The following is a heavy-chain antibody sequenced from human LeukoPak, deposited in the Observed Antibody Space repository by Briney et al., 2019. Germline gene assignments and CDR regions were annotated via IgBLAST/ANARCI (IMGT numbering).Heavy chain of an antibody. V-gene: IGHV3-7*01. CDR3: ARRRVAKDL. CDR1: GFIFGHYW. Sequence: GGSLRLSCAASGFIFGHYWMSWVRQAPGKGLEWVANIKEDGTMKFYADSVKGRFTISRDNAKKSLLLQMNSLRAEDMAVNYCARRRVAKDLWGQGTLVTVSS. CDR2: IKEDGTMK. J-gene: IGHJ4*02. D-gene: IGHD2-21*01.